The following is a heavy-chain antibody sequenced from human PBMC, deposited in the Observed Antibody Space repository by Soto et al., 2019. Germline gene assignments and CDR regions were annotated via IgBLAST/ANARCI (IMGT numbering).Heavy chain of an antibody. D-gene: IGHD2-2*01. J-gene: IGHJ6*02. Sequence: QVQLVQSGAEVKKPGASVKVSCKASGYTFTNYYMHWVRQAPGQGLEWMGIINPSGGSTSYAQKFQGRVTMTRDTSTSTVYMELSSLRSEDTAVYYCASGGNIVVVPAAISHYYYYGMDVWGQGTTVTVSS. CDR2: INPSGGST. CDR3: ASGGNIVVVPAAISHYYYYGMDV. CDR1: GYTFTNYY. V-gene: IGHV1-46*01.